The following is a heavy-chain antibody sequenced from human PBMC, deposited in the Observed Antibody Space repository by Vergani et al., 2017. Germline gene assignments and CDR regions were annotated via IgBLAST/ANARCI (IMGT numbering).Heavy chain of an antibody. CDR2: IYYSGST. V-gene: IGHV4-39*07. CDR1: GGSISSSSYY. J-gene: IGHJ4*02. D-gene: IGHD5-12*01. Sequence: QLQLQESGPGLVKPSETLSLTCTVSGGSISSSSYYWGWIRQPPGKGLEWIGSIYYSGSTYYNPSLKSRVTISVDTSKNQFSLKLSSVTAADTAVYYCAREEVGYSGYASLDYWGQGTLVTVSS. CDR3: AREEVGYSGYASLDY.